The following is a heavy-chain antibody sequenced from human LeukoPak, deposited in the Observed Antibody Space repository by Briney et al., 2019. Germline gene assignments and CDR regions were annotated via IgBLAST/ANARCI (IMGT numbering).Heavy chain of an antibody. D-gene: IGHD3-22*01. CDR3: ARTSSGPNWFDP. J-gene: IGHJ5*02. CDR1: GGSFSGCY. V-gene: IGHV4-39*02. CDR2: IHYSGTT. Sequence: SETLSLRCVVYGGSFSGCYWGLIRQPPGKGLEWVGSIHYSGTTYYDPALKSRVTISVDTSKNHFSLQLSSVSAADTAVYYCARTSSGPNWFDPWGQGTLVTVSS.